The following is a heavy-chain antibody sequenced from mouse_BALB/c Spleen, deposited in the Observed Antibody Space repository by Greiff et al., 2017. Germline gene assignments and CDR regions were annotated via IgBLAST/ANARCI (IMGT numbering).Heavy chain of an antibody. Sequence: EVQLVESGGGLVQPGGSLRLSCATSGFTFSDFYMEWVRQPPGKRLEWIAASRNKANDYTTEYSAAVKGRFIVSRDTSQSILYLQMNALKAEDTAIYYCARAPQRAMDYWGQGTSVTVSS. V-gene: IGHV7-1*02. CDR1: GFTFSDFY. J-gene: IGHJ4*01. CDR3: ARAPQRAMDY. CDR2: SRNKANDYTT.